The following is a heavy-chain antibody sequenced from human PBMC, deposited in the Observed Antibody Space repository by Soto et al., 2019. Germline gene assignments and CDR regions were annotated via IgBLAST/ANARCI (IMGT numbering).Heavy chain of an antibody. Sequence: QVQLVESGGGLVKPGGSLRLSCAASGFTFSDYYMSWIRQAPGKGLEWVSYISSSGSTIYYAVSVKGRFTISRDNAKNSLYLQMNSLRAEDTAVYYCARVRIAARRYYYYMDVWGKGTTVTVSS. J-gene: IGHJ6*03. CDR2: ISSSGSTI. V-gene: IGHV3-11*01. D-gene: IGHD6-6*01. CDR3: ARVRIAARRYYYYMDV. CDR1: GFTFSDYY.